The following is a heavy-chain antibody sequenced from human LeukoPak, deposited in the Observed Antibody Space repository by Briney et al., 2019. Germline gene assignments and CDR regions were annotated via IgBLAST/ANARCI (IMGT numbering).Heavy chain of an antibody. CDR2: IRYDGSNK. Sequence: GGSLRLSCAASGFTYSSYGMHWVRQAPGKGLEWVAFIRYDGSNKYYADSVKGRFTISRDNSKNTLYLQMNSLKTEDTAVYYCAKGRSSSWFDAFDIWGQGTMVTVSS. D-gene: IGHD6-13*01. J-gene: IGHJ3*02. V-gene: IGHV3-30*02. CDR3: AKGRSSSWFDAFDI. CDR1: GFTYSSYG.